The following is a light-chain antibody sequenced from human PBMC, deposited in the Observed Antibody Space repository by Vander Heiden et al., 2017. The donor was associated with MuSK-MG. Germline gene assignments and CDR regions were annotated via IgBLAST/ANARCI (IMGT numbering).Light chain of an antibody. J-gene: IGKJ1*01. CDR3: QQYDNWPPLT. Sequence: EIVMMQSPATLSVSPGERATLSCRASQSVGSNVGWYQQKPGRAPRLLIYGASTRATGIPARFSGSGSGTEFTLTISSLQSEDFAVYYCQQYDNWPPLTFGQGTKVEIK. CDR1: QSVGSN. V-gene: IGKV3-15*01. CDR2: GAS.